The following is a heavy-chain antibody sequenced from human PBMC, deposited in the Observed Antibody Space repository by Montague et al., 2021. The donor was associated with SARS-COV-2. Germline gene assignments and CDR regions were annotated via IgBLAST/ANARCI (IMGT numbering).Heavy chain of an antibody. CDR3: ARGHLSVSMIVVVFTSASYYFDH. D-gene: IGHD3-22*01. J-gene: IGHJ4*02. V-gene: IGHV4-34*01. CDR2: IKQSGRT. CDR1: GGSFGDDH. Sequence: SETLSLTCAVYGGSFGDDHWSWIRQPPGKGLEWIGDIKQSGRTNYNPSLKSRVTISVDTSKNQFSLKVTSVTAADTAVYFCARGHLSVSMIVVVFTSASYYFDHWGQGAQVTVSS.